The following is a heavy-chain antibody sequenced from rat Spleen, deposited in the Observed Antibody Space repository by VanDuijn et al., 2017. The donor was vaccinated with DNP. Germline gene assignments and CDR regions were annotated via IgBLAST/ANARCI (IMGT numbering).Heavy chain of an antibody. CDR2: IRYDGGST. D-gene: IGHD1-2*01. V-gene: IGHV5-22*01. CDR3: ARWSSSHWYFDF. Sequence: EVQLVESGGGLVQPGRSLKISCAASGFTFSDYYMAWVRQAPTKGLEWVAYIRYDGGSTYYGDSVKGRVTISRDNAKSTLYLQMNSLRSEDMATYDCARWSSSHWYFDFWGPGTMVTVSS. CDR1: GFTFSDYY. J-gene: IGHJ1*01.